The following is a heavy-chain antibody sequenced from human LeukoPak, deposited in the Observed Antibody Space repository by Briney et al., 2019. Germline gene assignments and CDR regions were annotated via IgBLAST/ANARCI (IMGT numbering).Heavy chain of an antibody. D-gene: IGHD3-16*02. Sequence: ASVKVSCKASGYTFTGYYMHWVRQAPGQGLEWMGWINPNSGGTNYVQKFQGRVTMTRDTSISTAYMELSRLRSDDTAVYYCARGSSNSIMITFGGVIVPFGYWGQGTLVTVSS. CDR1: GYTFTGYY. V-gene: IGHV1-2*02. CDR3: ARGSSNSIMITFGGVIVPFGY. CDR2: INPNSGGT. J-gene: IGHJ4*02.